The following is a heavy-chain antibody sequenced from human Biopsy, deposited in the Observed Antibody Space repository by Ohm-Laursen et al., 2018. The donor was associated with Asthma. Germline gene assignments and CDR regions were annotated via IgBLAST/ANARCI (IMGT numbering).Heavy chain of an antibody. CDR2: IRPHTGDT. V-gene: IGHV1-18*01. Sequence: SVKVSCKASGYTFTSTVYGISWVRPAPGQGLEWMGWIRPHTGDTNYAQMLRGRVTMTTDTSTSTAYMELRGLRSDDTAVYYCARDPGGFDPWGQGTLVTVSS. D-gene: IGHD3-10*01. CDR3: ARDPGGFDP. J-gene: IGHJ5*02. CDR1: GYTFTSTVYG.